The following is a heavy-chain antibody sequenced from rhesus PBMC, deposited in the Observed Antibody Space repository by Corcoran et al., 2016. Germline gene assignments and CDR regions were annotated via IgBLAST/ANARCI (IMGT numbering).Heavy chain of an antibody. CDR2: IYGSSGST. CDR1: GGSISSNY. J-gene: IGHJ1*01. V-gene: IGHV4-160*01. D-gene: IGHD6-13*01. CDR3: ARSYSSWSGLYFEF. Sequence: QVQLQESGPGLVKPSETLSLTCAVSGGSISSNYWSWIRQPPGKGLVWIGYIYGSSGSTYYNPSLKSRVTISTDTSKNQFSLTLSSVTASDTAVYYCARSYSSWSGLYFEFWGQGALVTVSS.